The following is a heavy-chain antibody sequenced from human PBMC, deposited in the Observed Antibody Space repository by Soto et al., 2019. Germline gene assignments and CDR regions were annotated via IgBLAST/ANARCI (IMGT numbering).Heavy chain of an antibody. CDR3: ARDYDILTGYSLYGY. Sequence: ASVKVSCKASGYTFTSYVIHWVRQAPGQRLEWMGWIDAGTGNTKYSEKFQGRVTITRDTSASTAYMELSSLRSEDTAVYYCARDYDILTGYSLYGYWGQGTLVTVPQ. CDR2: IDAGTGNT. CDR1: GYTFTSYV. V-gene: IGHV1-3*01. J-gene: IGHJ4*02. D-gene: IGHD3-9*01.